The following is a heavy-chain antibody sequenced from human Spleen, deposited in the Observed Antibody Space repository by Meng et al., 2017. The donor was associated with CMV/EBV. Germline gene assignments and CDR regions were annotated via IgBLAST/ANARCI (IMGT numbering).Heavy chain of an antibody. CDR1: GGSINSTNW. Sequence: CAVSGGSINSTNWWSWVRQPPGKGLEWIGEIYHSGNSNYNASLESRVTISVDKSKNQFSLKLNSVTAVDTAVYYCARAGSGSEFDYWGQGTLVTVSS. J-gene: IGHJ4*02. D-gene: IGHD3-10*01. CDR2: IYHSGNS. V-gene: IGHV4-4*02. CDR3: ARAGSGSEFDY.